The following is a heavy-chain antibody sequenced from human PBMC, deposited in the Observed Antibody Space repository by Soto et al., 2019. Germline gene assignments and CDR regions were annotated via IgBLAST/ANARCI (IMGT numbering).Heavy chain of an antibody. J-gene: IGHJ4*02. CDR1: GFTFSSHG. CDR3: ARDNYDWRLDY. Sequence: GGSLRLSCAASGFTFSSHGMHWVRQAPGKGLEWVAVIWYDGSNKYYADSVKGRFTISRDNSKNTLYLQMNSLRAEDTAVYYCARDNYDWRLDYWGQGTLVTVSS. V-gene: IGHV3-33*01. CDR2: IWYDGSNK. D-gene: IGHD3-3*01.